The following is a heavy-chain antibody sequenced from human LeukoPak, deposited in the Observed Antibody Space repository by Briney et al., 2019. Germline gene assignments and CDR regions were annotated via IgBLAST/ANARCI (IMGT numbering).Heavy chain of an antibody. CDR1: GFTFSSYW. D-gene: IGHD3-10*01. CDR2: IRYDGSNK. Sequence: GGSLRLSCAASGFTFSSYWMHWVRQAPGKGLEWVAFIRYDGSNKYYADSVKGRFTISRDNSKNTLYLQMNSLRAEDTAVYYCAKMDRGDYYGSGSYYPLYYMDVWGKGTTVTISS. CDR3: AKMDRGDYYGSGSYYPLYYMDV. J-gene: IGHJ6*03. V-gene: IGHV3-30*02.